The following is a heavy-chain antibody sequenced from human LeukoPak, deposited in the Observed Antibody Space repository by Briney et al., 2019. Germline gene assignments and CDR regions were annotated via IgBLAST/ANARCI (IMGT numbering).Heavy chain of an antibody. CDR2: ISAYNGNT. Sequence: GASVKVSCKASGGTFSSYAISWVRQATGQGLEWMGWISAYNGNTNYAQKLQGRVTMTTDTSTSTAYMELRSLRSDDTAVYYCARDYLFGYDSSGYFNYWGQGTLVTVSS. V-gene: IGHV1-18*01. CDR3: ARDYLFGYDSSGYFNY. J-gene: IGHJ4*02. CDR1: GGTFSSYA. D-gene: IGHD3-22*01.